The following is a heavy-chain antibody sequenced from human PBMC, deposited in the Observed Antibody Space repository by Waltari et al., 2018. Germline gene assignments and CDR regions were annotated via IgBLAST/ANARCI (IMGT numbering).Heavy chain of an antibody. CDR2: IYTSGST. CDR3: ASALWFGESDYYGMDV. CDR1: GGSISSGSYY. D-gene: IGHD3-10*01. Sequence: QVQLQESGPGLVKPSRTLSLTCTVSGGSISSGSYYWSWIRQPAGKGLEWIGRIYTSGSTNYNPSLKSRVTISVDTSKNQFSLKLSSVTAADTAVYYCASALWFGESDYYGMDVWGQGTTVTVSS. V-gene: IGHV4-61*02. J-gene: IGHJ6*02.